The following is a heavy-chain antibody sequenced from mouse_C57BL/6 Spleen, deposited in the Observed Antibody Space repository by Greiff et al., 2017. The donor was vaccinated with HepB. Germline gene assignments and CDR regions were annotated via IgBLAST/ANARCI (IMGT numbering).Heavy chain of an antibody. Sequence: VQRQQKGEERGKKGEEVKRYGKEEGENLKSEGRKGGKQRPGQGVEGRGASDPSESYTNYNQKFKGKATLTVDTSSSTAYMQLSSLTSEDSAVYYCARGRGMDYWGQGTSVTVSS. CDR3: ARGRGMDY. J-gene: IGHJ4*01. CDR2: SDPSESYT. CDR1: GENLKSEG. V-gene: IGHV1-50*01.